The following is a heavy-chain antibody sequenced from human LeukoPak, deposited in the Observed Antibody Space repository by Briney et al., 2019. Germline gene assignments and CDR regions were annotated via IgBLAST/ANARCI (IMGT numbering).Heavy chain of an antibody. V-gene: IGHV3-53*01. CDR3: ARDYGGSSPFDY. Sequence: GGSLRLSCAASGFTVSSNYMTWVRQAPGKGLEWVSVIYSGDSTNYADSVKGRFTISRDNAKNSLYLHMNSLRAEDTAVYYCARDYGGSSPFDYWGQGTLVTVSS. CDR1: GFTVSSNY. CDR2: IYSGDST. D-gene: IGHD4-23*01. J-gene: IGHJ4*02.